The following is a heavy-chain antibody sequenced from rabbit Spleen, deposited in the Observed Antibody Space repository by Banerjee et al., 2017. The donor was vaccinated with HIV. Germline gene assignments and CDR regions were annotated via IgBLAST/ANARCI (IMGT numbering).Heavy chain of an antibody. D-gene: IGHD1-1*01. CDR3: ARDLAAWNSGSYAFDL. J-gene: IGHJ4*01. V-gene: IGHV1S47*01. CDR1: GFDFSSDA. Sequence: EESGGGLVQPEGSLTLTCKVSGFDFSSDAMCWVRQAPGKGPEYIACIYIGDGSTYYASWVNGRFTVSKTSSTTVTLQMTSLTGADTATYFCARDLAAWNSGSYAFDLWGQGTLVTVS. CDR2: IYIGDGST.